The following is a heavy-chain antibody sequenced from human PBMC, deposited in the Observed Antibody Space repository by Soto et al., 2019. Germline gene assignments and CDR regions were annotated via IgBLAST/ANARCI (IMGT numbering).Heavy chain of an antibody. Sequence: LVESGGGVVQPGRSLRLSCAASGFTFSNYIMHWVRQAPGKGLEWVAIILHDGNNKYYADSVKGRFTISRDNSKNTLYLQMNSLRTEDTAIYYCARDDEGGSYCDLGYWGQGTLVTVSS. J-gene: IGHJ4*02. D-gene: IGHD3-10*01. CDR2: ILHDGNNK. CDR3: ARDDEGGSYCDLGY. V-gene: IGHV3-30-3*01. CDR1: GFTFSNYI.